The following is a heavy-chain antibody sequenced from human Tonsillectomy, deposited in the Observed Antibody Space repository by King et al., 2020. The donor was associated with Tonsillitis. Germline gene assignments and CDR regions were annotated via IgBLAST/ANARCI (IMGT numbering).Heavy chain of an antibody. CDR3: ARDHEAYYYDSSGPIGY. CDR2: INHSGST. J-gene: IGHJ4*02. CDR1: GGSFSGYY. V-gene: IGHV4-34*01. Sequence: VQLQQWGAGLLKPSETLSLTCAVYGGSFSGYYWSWIRQPPGKGLEWIGEINHSGSTNYNPSLKSRVTISVDTSQNQFSLKLSSVTAADTAVYYCARDHEAYYYDSSGPIGYWGQGTLVTVSS. D-gene: IGHD3-22*01.